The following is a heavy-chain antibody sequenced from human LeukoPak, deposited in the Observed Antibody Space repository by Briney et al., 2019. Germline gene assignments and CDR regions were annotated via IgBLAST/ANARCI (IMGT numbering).Heavy chain of an antibody. J-gene: IGHJ6*03. CDR2: IKQDGSEK. CDR1: GFTFSSYW. Sequence: SGGSLRLSCAASGFTFSSYWMSWVRQAPGKGLEWVANIKQDGSEKYYVDSVKGRFTISRDSAKNSLYLQMNSLRAEDTAVYYCARDIGYSSGWYYNYYYYYMDVWGKGTTVTISS. D-gene: IGHD6-19*01. CDR3: ARDIGYSSGWYYNYYYYYMDV. V-gene: IGHV3-7*01.